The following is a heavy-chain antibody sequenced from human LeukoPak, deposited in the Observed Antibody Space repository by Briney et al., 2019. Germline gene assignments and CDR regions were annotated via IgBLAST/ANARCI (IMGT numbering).Heavy chain of an antibody. CDR2: INPNSGGT. CDR3: ARGKGITIFGVVHAFDI. V-gene: IGHV1-2*02. CDR1: GYTFTGYY. J-gene: IGHJ3*02. Sequence: ASVKVSCKASGYTFTGYYMHWVRQAPGQGLEWMGWINPNSGGTNYAQKFQGRVTMTRDTSISTAYMELSRLRSDDTAVYYCARGKGITIFGVVHAFDIWGQGTMVTVSS. D-gene: IGHD3-3*01.